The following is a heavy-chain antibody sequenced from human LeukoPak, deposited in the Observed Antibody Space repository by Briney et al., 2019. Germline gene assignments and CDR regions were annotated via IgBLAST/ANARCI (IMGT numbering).Heavy chain of an antibody. Sequence: GGSLRLSCAASGFTFSNYAMNWVRQAPGKGLEWVSSISSSSSYIYYADSVKGRFTISRDNAKNSLYLQMNSLRAEDTAVYYCFAYGDYDSDYWGQGTLVTVSS. V-gene: IGHV3-21*01. CDR2: ISSSSSYI. CDR1: GFTFSNYA. CDR3: FAYGDYDSDY. D-gene: IGHD4-17*01. J-gene: IGHJ4*02.